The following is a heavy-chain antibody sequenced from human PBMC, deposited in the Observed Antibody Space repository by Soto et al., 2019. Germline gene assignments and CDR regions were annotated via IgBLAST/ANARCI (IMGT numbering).Heavy chain of an antibody. CDR3: AKAVHASGTYYRNYFDP. V-gene: IGHV3-23*01. J-gene: IGHJ5*02. Sequence: EVHLLESGGGLVQPGGPLRLSCAASGFTFNSYAMSWVRQAPGRGLEWVSAISGSGDSTYYADSVKGRFTISRDNSKNTLSLQVNSLRAEDTAVYYCAKAVHASGTYYRNYFDPCGQGTLVNVSS. D-gene: IGHD3-10*01. CDR1: GFTFNSYA. CDR2: ISGSGDST.